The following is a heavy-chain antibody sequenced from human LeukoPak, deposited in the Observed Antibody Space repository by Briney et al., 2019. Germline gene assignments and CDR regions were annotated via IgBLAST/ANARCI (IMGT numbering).Heavy chain of an antibody. J-gene: IGHJ6*03. CDR2: IYHSGST. CDR3: AGIQLGYCSSTSCYTSPRGYYYMDV. CDR1: GYSISSGYY. V-gene: IGHV4-38-2*02. D-gene: IGHD2-2*02. Sequence: SETLSLTCTVSGYSISSGYYWGWIRQPPGKGLEWIGSIYHSGSTYYNPSLKSRVTISVDTSKNQFSLKLSSVTAADTAVYYCAGIQLGYCSSTSCYTSPRGYYYMDVWGKGTTVTVSS.